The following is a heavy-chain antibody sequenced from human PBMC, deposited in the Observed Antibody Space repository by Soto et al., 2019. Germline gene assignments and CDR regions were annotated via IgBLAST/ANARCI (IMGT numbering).Heavy chain of an antibody. Sequence: ASVQVSSKVSGGGFRRYAISWVRQAPGQGLEWLGGIVPIFGTTNYAQKFQGRVTIVADESTSTAYMDLSSLRSDDTAVYYCARSDDGSYHSNHLYYYASDVWGQGPTVTVSS. J-gene: IGHJ6*02. V-gene: IGHV1-69*13. CDR1: GGGFRRYA. CDR3: ARSDDGSYHSNHLYYYASDV. CDR2: IVPIFGTT. D-gene: IGHD3-16*02.